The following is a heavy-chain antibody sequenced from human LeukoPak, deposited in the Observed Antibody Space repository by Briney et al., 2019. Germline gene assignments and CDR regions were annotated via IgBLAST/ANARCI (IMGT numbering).Heavy chain of an antibody. CDR1: VYTFTNYG. CDR2: ISAYNGNT. D-gene: IGHD6-13*01. CDR3: ASGSRSWWLFDY. Sequence: GASVKVSCKASVYTFTNYGISWVRQAPGQGLEWMGWISAYNGNTNYAQKVQGRVTMTTDTSTSTAYMELRSLRSDDTAVYYCASGSRSWWLFDYWGQGTLVTVSS. V-gene: IGHV1-18*01. J-gene: IGHJ4*02.